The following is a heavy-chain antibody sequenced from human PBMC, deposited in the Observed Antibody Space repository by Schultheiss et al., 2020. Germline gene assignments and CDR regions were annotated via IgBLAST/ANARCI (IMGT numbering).Heavy chain of an antibody. CDR1: GFTVRSNY. CDR3: ARVLSDSGDHSLWFDP. D-gene: IGHD4-11*01. V-gene: IGHV3-53*01. Sequence: GESLKISCAASGFTVRSNYMSWVRQAPGKGLEWVSIIYSSGNTDYADSVKGRFTISRDNSKNTLYLQMNSLRAEDTALYYCARVLSDSGDHSLWFDPWGQGTLVTVYS. J-gene: IGHJ5*02. CDR2: IYSSGNT.